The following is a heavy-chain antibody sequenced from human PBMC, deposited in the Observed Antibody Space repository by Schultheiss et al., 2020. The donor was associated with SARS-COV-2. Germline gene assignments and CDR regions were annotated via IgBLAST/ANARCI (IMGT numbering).Heavy chain of an antibody. Sequence: GGSLRLSCAASGFTFSSYDMSWVRQAPGKGLEWVSGISGSGGSTYYADSVKGRFTISRDNAKNSLYLQMNSLRAEDTAVYYCAKDRGYSSSRGPVDYWGQGALVTVSS. J-gene: IGHJ4*02. V-gene: IGHV3-23*01. D-gene: IGHD6-13*01. CDR2: ISGSGGST. CDR1: GFTFSSYD. CDR3: AKDRGYSSSRGPVDY.